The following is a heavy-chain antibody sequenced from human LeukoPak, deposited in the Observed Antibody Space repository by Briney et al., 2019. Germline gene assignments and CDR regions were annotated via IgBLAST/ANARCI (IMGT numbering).Heavy chain of an antibody. J-gene: IGHJ4*02. D-gene: IGHD3-10*01. CDR2: IYHSGST. CDR3: ARTGLYGSGSSDY. CDR1: GYSISSGYY. Sequence: SETLSLTCAVSGYSISSGYYWGWIRQPPGEGLEWIGIIYHSGSTYYNASLKSRVTISVDTSKNQFSLKLSSVTAADMAVYYCARTGLYGSGSSDYWGQGTLVTVSS. V-gene: IGHV4-38-2*01.